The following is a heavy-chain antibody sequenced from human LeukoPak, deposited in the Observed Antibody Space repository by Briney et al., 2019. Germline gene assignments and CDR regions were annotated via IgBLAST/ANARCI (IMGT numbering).Heavy chain of an antibody. J-gene: IGHJ6*02. CDR2: IYYSGST. CDR1: GGSISSYY. CDR3: ARRNYNYYGLDV. Sequence: SETLSLTCTVSGGSISSYYWSWIRQPPGTGLEWIGCIYYSGSTDYNPSLKSRVTMSVDTSKNQFSLNLNSVTAADTAVYYCARRNYNYYGLDVWGQGTTVTVSS. V-gene: IGHV4-59*01.